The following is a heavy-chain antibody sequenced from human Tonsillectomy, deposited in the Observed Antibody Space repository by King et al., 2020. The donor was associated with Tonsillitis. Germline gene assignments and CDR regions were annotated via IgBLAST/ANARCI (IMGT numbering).Heavy chain of an antibody. CDR2: MYYSGTI. V-gene: IGHV4-39*01. Sequence: LQLQESGPGVVKPSETLSLTCTVSGGSISSSDHYWAWIRQPPGKGLEWIGYMYYSGTIFYNPSLKSRITISGGTSENRFSLKLSSVTAADTAVYFCARSVSGSFDYGGQGARVTVPS. J-gene: IGHJ4*02. CDR3: ARSVSGSFDY. D-gene: IGHD1-26*01. CDR1: GGSISSSDHY.